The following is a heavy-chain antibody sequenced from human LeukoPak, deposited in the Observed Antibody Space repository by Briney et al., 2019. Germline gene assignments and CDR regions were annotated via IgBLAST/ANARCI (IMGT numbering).Heavy chain of an antibody. Sequence: GGSLRLSCAASGFTFSSYSLNWVRQAPGKGLEWVSSISSSSSYIYYADSVKGRFTISRDNAKNSLYLQMNSLRADDTAVYYCVKDRVDGSGSQFDSWGQGSLVIVSS. CDR3: VKDRVDGSGSQFDS. V-gene: IGHV3-21*04. J-gene: IGHJ4*02. D-gene: IGHD3-10*01. CDR2: ISSSSSYI. CDR1: GFTFSSYS.